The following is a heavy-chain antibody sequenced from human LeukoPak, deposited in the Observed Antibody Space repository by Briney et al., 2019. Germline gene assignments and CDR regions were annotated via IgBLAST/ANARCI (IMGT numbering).Heavy chain of an antibody. CDR1: GFTFSSYA. CDR2: ISYDGSNK. Sequence: GGSLRLSCAASGFTFSSYAMHWVRQAPGKGLEWVAVISYDGSNKYYADSVKGRFTISRDNSKNTLYLQMNSLRAEDTAVYYCAKGTLLVVPAAVDYWGQGTLVTVSS. D-gene: IGHD2-2*01. V-gene: IGHV3-30-3*01. CDR3: AKGTLLVVPAAVDY. J-gene: IGHJ4*02.